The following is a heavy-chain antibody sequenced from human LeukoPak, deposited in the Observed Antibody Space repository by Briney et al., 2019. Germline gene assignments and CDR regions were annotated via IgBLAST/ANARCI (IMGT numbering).Heavy chain of an antibody. Sequence: GGSLRLSCAASGFTFSSYAMHWVRQAPGKGLERVAVISYDGSNKYYADSVKGRFTISRDNSKNTLYLQMNSLRAEDTAVYYCARRLILAAFDIWGQGTMVTVSS. V-gene: IGHV3-30*04. D-gene: IGHD2-8*01. CDR3: ARRLILAAFDI. J-gene: IGHJ3*02. CDR2: ISYDGSNK. CDR1: GFTFSSYA.